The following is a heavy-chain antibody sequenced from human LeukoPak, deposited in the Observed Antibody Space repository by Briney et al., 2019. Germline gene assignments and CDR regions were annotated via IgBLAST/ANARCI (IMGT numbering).Heavy chain of an antibody. Sequence: SQTLSLTCSVSAGSITSGDFFWSWIRQPPGKGLEWIGYIYYSGSTYYNPSLKSRLTISVDTSKNQFSLKLTSVTAADTAVYYCARDGPYEATGSYFDAFDIWGQGTMVTVSS. D-gene: IGHD1-26*01. CDR3: ARDGPYEATGSYFDAFDI. V-gene: IGHV4-30-4*01. CDR2: IYYSGST. J-gene: IGHJ3*02. CDR1: AGSITSGDFF.